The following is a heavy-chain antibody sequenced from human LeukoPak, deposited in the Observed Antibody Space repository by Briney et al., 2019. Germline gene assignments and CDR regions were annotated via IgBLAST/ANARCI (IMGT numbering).Heavy chain of an antibody. CDR2: IKQDGSEK. D-gene: IGHD2-8*01. CDR3: VRNYQVLSWVHWFDP. V-gene: IGHV3-7*01. CDR1: GFTFSNYW. Sequence: KSGGSLRLSCTASGFTFSNYWMTWVRQAPGKGLEWVANIKQDGSEKYYVDSVKGRFTISRDNAKNSLYLQMNSLRAEDTAVYYCVRNYQVLSWVHWFDPWGQGTLVTVSS. J-gene: IGHJ5*02.